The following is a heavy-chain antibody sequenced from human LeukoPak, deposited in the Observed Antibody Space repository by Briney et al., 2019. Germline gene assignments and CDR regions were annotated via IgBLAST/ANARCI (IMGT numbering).Heavy chain of an antibody. Sequence: ASVKVSCKASGYTFTGYYMHWVRQAPGQGLEWMGWINPNSGGTNYAQKFQGRVTMTRDTSISTAYMELSRLRSDDTAVYYCASLVVTANDSPGNHFDYWGQGTLVTVSS. CDR1: GYTFTGYY. V-gene: IGHV1-2*02. CDR3: ASLVVTANDSPGNHFDY. CDR2: INPNSGGT. D-gene: IGHD2-21*02. J-gene: IGHJ4*02.